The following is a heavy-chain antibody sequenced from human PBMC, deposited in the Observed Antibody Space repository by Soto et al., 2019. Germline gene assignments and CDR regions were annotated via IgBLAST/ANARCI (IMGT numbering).Heavy chain of an antibody. J-gene: IGHJ4*02. V-gene: IGHV3-33*01. CDR2: IWYDGSNK. D-gene: IGHD5-18*01. CDR1: GFTFSSYG. CDR3: ARDRRNNYGFLDY. Sequence: GGSLRLSCAASGFTFSSYGMHWVRQAPGKGLEWVAVIWYDGSNKYYADSVKGRFTISRDNSKNTLYLQMNSLRAEDTAVYYCARDRRNNYGFLDYWGQGTLVTSPQ.